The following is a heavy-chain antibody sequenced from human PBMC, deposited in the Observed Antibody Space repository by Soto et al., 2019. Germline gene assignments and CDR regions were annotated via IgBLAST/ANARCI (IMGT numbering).Heavy chain of an antibody. V-gene: IGHV3-73*01. Sequence: EVQLVESGGGLVQPGGSLKLSCAASGFTFSGSAMHWVRQASGKGLEWVGRIRSKANSYATAYAASVKGRFTITRDDSKNTAYQQMNSLKTENTAVYYCTNQGDGYNYYWGQGTLVTVSS. D-gene: IGHD5-12*01. CDR1: GFTFSGSA. CDR2: IRSKANSYAT. CDR3: TNQGDGYNYY. J-gene: IGHJ4*02.